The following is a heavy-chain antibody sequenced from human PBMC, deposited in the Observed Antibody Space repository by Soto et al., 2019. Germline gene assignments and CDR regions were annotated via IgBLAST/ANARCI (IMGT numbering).Heavy chain of an antibody. J-gene: IGHJ4*02. Sequence: QVQLVESGGGVVQPGRSLRLSCAASGFTFSSYAMPWVRQAPGTGMEWVAVISYDGSNKYYADSVKGRFTISRDNSKNTLYLQMNSLRAEDTAVYYCAVVGAASSFDYWGQGTLVTVSS. CDR1: GFTFSSYA. CDR3: AVVGAASSFDY. V-gene: IGHV3-30-3*01. CDR2: ISYDGSNK. D-gene: IGHD1-26*01.